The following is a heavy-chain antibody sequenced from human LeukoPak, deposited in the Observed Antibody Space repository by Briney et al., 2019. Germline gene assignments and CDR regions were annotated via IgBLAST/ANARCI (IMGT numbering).Heavy chain of an antibody. V-gene: IGHV3-23*01. J-gene: IGHJ4*02. D-gene: IGHD2-21*02. Sequence: GGSLRLSCAASGFTFDDYAMSWVRQAPGKGLEWVSAISGSGGSTYYADSVKGRFTISRDNSKNTLYLQMNSLRAEDTAVYYCAKHSEVVVTAPFDYWGQGTLVTASS. CDR1: GFTFDDYA. CDR3: AKHSEVVVTAPFDY. CDR2: ISGSGGST.